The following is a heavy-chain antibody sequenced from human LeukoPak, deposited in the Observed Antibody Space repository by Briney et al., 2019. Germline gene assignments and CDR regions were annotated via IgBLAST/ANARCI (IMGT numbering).Heavy chain of an antibody. J-gene: IGHJ4*02. D-gene: IGHD3-3*01. CDR1: GGSISSGGYY. CDR3: ARERFLEWLLFDY. V-gene: IGHV4-31*03. Sequence: PSETLSLTCTVSGGSISSGGYYWSWIRQHPGKGLEWIGYIYYSGSTYYNPSLKSRVTISVDTSKNQFSLKLSSVTAADTAVYYCARERFLEWLLFDYWGQGTLVTVSS. CDR2: IYYSGST.